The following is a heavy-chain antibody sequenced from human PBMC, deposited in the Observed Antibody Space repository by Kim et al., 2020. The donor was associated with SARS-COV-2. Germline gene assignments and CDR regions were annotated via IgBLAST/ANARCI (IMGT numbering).Heavy chain of an antibody. D-gene: IGHD3-16*01. CDR2: ISGNGVTT. CDR3: ARVESGERYFDY. CDR1: GFIFSSYA. J-gene: IGHJ4*02. Sequence: GGSLRLSCAASGFIFSSYAMHWVRQVPGKGPEYVSAISGNGVTTYYANSVKGRFTISRDNSKNTLYLQMGSLRAEDMAVYYCARVESGERYFDYWGQGTL. V-gene: IGHV3-64*01.